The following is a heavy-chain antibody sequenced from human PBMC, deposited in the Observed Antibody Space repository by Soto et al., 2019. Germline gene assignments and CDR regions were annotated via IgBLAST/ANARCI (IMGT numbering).Heavy chain of an antibody. Sequence: GESLKISFKGSGYSFTSYWIGWVRHMPVKGLEWMGIIYPGDSYTRYSPSFQGQVTISADKSISTAYLQWSSLKASDTAMYYCASAIGYCTNGVCYRVQEYYGMDVWGQGTTVTL. D-gene: IGHD2-8*01. CDR3: ASAIGYCTNGVCYRVQEYYGMDV. CDR2: IYPGDSYT. CDR1: GYSFTSYW. V-gene: IGHV5-51*01. J-gene: IGHJ6*02.